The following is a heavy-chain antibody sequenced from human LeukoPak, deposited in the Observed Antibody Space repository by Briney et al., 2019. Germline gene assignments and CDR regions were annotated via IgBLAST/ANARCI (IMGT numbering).Heavy chain of an antibody. V-gene: IGHV3-23*01. D-gene: IGHD6-19*01. Sequence: PGGSLRLSCAASGFTFSSYAMSWVRQAPGKGLEWVSAISGSGGSTYYADSVKGRFTISRDNSKNTLYLQMNSLRAEDTAVYYCAKASGWYYYYYYYMDVWGKGTTVTVSS. CDR2: ISGSGGST. J-gene: IGHJ6*03. CDR3: AKASGWYYYYYYYMDV. CDR1: GFTFSSYA.